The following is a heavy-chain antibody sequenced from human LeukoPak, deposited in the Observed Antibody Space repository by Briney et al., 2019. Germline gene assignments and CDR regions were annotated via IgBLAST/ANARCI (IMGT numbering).Heavy chain of an antibody. J-gene: IGHJ6*02. CDR3: ARVSGDYGMDV. V-gene: IGHV4-59*01. D-gene: IGHD3-10*01. CDR1: GGSISSYY. Sequence: SETLSLTCTVSGGSISSYYWSWIRQPPGKGLEWIGYIYYSGSTNYNPSLKSRVTISVDTSKNQFSLKLSSVTAADTAVYYCARVSGDYGMDVWGQETTVTASS. CDR2: IYYSGST.